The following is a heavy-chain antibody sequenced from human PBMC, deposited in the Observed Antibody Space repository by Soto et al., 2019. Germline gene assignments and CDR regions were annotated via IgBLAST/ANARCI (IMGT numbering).Heavy chain of an antibody. J-gene: IGHJ6*02. Sequence: ASVKVSCKASGYSFTSYGISWVRQAPGQGLEWMGWISAYNGNTNYAQKLQGRVTMTTDTSTSTAYMELRSLRSDDTAVYYCARDGYTIFGVVISGNGMDVWGQGTTVTVSS. V-gene: IGHV1-18*04. D-gene: IGHD3-3*01. CDR3: ARDGYTIFGVVISGNGMDV. CDR2: ISAYNGNT. CDR1: GYSFTSYG.